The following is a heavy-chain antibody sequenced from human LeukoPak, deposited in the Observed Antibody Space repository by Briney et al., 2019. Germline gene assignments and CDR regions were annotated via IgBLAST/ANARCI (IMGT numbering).Heavy chain of an antibody. CDR2: ISAYNGNT. CDR1: GYTFTSYG. J-gene: IGHJ4*02. V-gene: IGHV1-18*01. D-gene: IGHD3-16*01. Sequence: ASVKVSCKASGYTFTSYGISWVRQAPGQGLEWMGWISAYNGNTNYAQKLQGRVTMTTDTSTSTAYMELRSLRSDDTAVYYCVRVGDPSEAHRTFDYWGQGTLVTVSS. CDR3: VRVGDPSEAHRTFDY.